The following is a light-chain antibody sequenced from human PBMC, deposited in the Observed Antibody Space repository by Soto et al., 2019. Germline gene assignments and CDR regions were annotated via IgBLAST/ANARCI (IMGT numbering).Light chain of an antibody. V-gene: IGLV6-57*04. CDR1: SGSIASNY. J-gene: IGLJ2*01. CDR3: QPHETSNHVV. CDR2: EDN. Sequence: NFMLTQPHSVSESPGKTVTISCTRSSGSIASNYVQWYQQRPGSAPTTVIYEDNQRPSGVPDRFSGSIDSSSNSASLTISAQKTEDEAAYYSQPHETSNHVVLAEVTKRT.